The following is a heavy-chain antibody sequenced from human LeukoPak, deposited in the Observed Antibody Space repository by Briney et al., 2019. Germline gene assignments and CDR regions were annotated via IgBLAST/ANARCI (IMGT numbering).Heavy chain of an antibody. Sequence: GGSLRLSCAASGFTFSSYAMSWVRQAPGKGLEWVSAISGSGGSTYYADSVKGRFTISRDNSKNTLYLQMNSLRAEDTAVYYCAKDPYSSGFNYSDYWGQGTLVTVSS. D-gene: IGHD6-19*01. CDR3: AKDPYSSGFNYSDY. J-gene: IGHJ4*02. V-gene: IGHV3-23*01. CDR1: GFTFSSYA. CDR2: ISGSGGST.